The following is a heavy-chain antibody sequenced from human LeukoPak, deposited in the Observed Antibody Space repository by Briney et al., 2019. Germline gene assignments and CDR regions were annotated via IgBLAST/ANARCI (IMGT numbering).Heavy chain of an antibody. J-gene: IGHJ4*02. CDR1: GYSFSNYW. D-gene: IGHD5-24*01. CDR2: IYPDDSDT. Sequence: GESLQISCKCSGYSFSNYWIGWVRQLPGKGLEWMGIIYPDDSDTRNSPSFQGQVTISADKSISTAYLQWSSLEASDTAMYYCARLAKARRDGYNFGFDYWGQGTLVTVSS. CDR3: ARLAKARRDGYNFGFDY. V-gene: IGHV5-51*01.